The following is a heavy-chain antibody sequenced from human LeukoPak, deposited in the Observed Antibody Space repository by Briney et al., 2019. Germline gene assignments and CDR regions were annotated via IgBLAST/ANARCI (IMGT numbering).Heavy chain of an antibody. CDR1: GFTFDDYG. Sequence: GGSLRLSCAASGFTFDDYGMSWVRQAPGKGLEWVSGINWNDGSTGYADSVKGRFTISRDNAKNSLYLQMNSLRAEDTAVYYCARDLAGPPQEAFDIWGQGTMVTVSS. CDR3: ARDLAGPPQEAFDI. CDR2: INWNDGST. J-gene: IGHJ3*02. V-gene: IGHV3-20*04.